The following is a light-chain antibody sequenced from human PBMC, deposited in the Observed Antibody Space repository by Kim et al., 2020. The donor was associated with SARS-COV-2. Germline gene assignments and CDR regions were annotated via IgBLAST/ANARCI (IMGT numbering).Light chain of an antibody. Sequence: GQSITISCTGTSSDVGSYNLVSWYQQHPGKAPKLMIYEVSKGPSGVSNRFSGSKSGSTASLTISGLQAEDEADYYCCSYAGDITWVFGGGTKVTVL. CDR1: SSDVGSYNL. J-gene: IGLJ3*02. V-gene: IGLV2-23*02. CDR3: CSYAGDITWV. CDR2: EVS.